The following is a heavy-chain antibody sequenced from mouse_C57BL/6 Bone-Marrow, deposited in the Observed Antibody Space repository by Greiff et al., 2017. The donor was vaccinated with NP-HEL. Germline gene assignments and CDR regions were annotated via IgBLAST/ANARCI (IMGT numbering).Heavy chain of an antibody. D-gene: IGHD1-3*01. CDR2: IYPSDSET. CDR3: ARRGSGYFDV. CDR1: GYTFTSYW. J-gene: IGHJ1*03. V-gene: IGHV1-61*01. Sequence: QVQLQQPGAELVRPGSSVKLSCKASGYTFTSYWMDWVKQRPGQGLEWIGNIYPSDSETHYNQKFKDKATLTVDTSSSTAYMQLSSLTSEDSAVYFCARRGSGYFDVWGTGTTVTVSS.